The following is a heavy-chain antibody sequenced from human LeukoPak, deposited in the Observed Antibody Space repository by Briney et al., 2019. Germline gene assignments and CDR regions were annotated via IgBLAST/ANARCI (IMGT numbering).Heavy chain of an antibody. CDR3: ARGPRGYSSGWYLGEGEYYFDY. V-gene: IGHV3-21*01. D-gene: IGHD6-19*01. CDR2: INSSSSYI. Sequence: GGSLRLSCAASGFTFSSYSMNWVRQAPGKGLEWVSSINSSSSYIYYADSVKGRFTISRDNAKNSLYLQMNSLRAEDTAVYYCARGPRGYSSGWYLGEGEYYFDYWGQGTLVTVSS. CDR1: GFTFSSYS. J-gene: IGHJ4*02.